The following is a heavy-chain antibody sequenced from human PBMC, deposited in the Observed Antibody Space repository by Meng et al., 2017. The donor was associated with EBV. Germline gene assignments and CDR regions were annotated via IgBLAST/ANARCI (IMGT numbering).Heavy chain of an antibody. V-gene: IGHV1-69*01. CDR3: ASESGRGYTPDY. CDR1: GGPFRDYA. J-gene: IGHJ4*02. Sequence: VQLVQAAAEGKKTVSSVKVSCKTSGGPFRDYAISWLRQAPGQGLEWLGGFLPRLGAPNYAQKFHGRVKITADESTSTHYMDLSSLRSEDTAIYYCASESGRGYTPDYWGQGTLVTVSS. D-gene: IGHD3-10*01. CDR2: FLPRLGAP.